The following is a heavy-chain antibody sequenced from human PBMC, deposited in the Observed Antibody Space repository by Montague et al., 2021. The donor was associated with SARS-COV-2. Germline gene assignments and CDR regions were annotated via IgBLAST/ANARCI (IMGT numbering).Heavy chain of an antibody. V-gene: IGHV3-9*01. D-gene: IGHD5-18*01. Sequence: SLRLSCAASGFTFDDYAMHWVRQAPRKGLEWVSGISWNSGSIGYADSVKGRFTISRDNAKNSLYLQMNSLRAEDTALYYCAKDINSYGEYYFDYWGQGTLVTVSS. CDR2: ISWNSGSI. CDR3: AKDINSYGEYYFDY. CDR1: GFTFDDYA. J-gene: IGHJ4*02.